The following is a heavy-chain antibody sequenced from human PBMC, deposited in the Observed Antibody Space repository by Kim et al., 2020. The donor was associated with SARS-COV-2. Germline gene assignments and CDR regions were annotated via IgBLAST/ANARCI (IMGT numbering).Heavy chain of an antibody. CDR3: ARSLDCSCSSCVYGMDV. J-gene: IGHJ6*01. CDR1: GFIFSTYE. CDR2: ISTSGSNI. D-gene: IGHD2-2*01. V-gene: IGHV3-48*03. Sequence: GGSLRLSCVASGFIFSTYEMTWVRQPPGKGLEWISYISTSGSNIYYADSVKGRFTISRDNAKNSLSLQMNSLRAEDTAVYYCARSLDCSCSSCVYGMDVWGRETTHTV.